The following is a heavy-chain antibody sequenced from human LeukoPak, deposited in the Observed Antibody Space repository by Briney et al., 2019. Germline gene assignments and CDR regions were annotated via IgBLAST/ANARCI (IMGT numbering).Heavy chain of an antibody. D-gene: IGHD2-2*01. CDR2: IYYSGST. J-gene: IGHJ4*02. CDR1: GGSISSGGYY. Sequence: SETLSLTCTVSGGSISSGGYYWSWIRQHPGKGLEWIGYIYYSGSTYYNPSLKSRVTISVDTSKNQFSLKLSSVTAADTAVYYCARESRIVPAAILDYWGQGTLVTVSS. CDR3: ARESRIVPAAILDY. V-gene: IGHV4-31*03.